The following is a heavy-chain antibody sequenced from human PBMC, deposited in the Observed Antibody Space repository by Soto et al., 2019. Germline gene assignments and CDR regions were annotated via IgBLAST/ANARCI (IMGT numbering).Heavy chain of an antibody. Sequence: EVQLVESGGGLIQPGGSLRLSCAASGFAVSSKYMTWVRQAPGKGLEWVSVIYGGGTTYYADSVKGRFTISRDTSKNTSYLQMNSLRAEDTAVYYCVQTTGWPGFDFWGQGPLVTVSS. CDR3: VQTTGWPGFDF. D-gene: IGHD6-19*01. J-gene: IGHJ4*02. CDR1: GFAVSSKY. V-gene: IGHV3-53*01. CDR2: IYGGGTT.